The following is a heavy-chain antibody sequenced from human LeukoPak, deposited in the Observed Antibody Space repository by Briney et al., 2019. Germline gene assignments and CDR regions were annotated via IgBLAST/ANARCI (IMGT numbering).Heavy chain of an antibody. CDR1: GYTVTSYA. V-gene: IGHV1-2*02. D-gene: IGHD5-18*01. CDR3: AAAGYSYADFDY. J-gene: IGHJ4*02. Sequence: ASVKVSCKASGYTVTSYAMNRLRQSPGQGLEWRGGINLNSGGTNYAQKFQGRVTMNRDTSISTEYMELSRLRSDDKAVSYCAAAGYSYADFDYWGQGTLVTVSS. CDR2: INLNSGGT.